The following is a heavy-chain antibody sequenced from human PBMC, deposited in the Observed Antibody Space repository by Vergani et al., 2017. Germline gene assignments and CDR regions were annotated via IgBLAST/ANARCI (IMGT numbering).Heavy chain of an antibody. CDR3: ATSLGYDSSGYPNGATHAFDI. CDR2: INPSGGST. J-gene: IGHJ3*02. CDR1: GYTFTGYY. D-gene: IGHD3-22*01. Sequence: QVQLVQSGAEVKKPGASVKVSCKASGYTFTGYYMHWVRQAPGQGLEWMGIINPSGGSTSYAQKFQGRVTMTRDTSTSTVYMELSSLRSEDTAVYYCATSLGYDSSGYPNGATHAFDIWGQGTMVTVSS. V-gene: IGHV1-46*03.